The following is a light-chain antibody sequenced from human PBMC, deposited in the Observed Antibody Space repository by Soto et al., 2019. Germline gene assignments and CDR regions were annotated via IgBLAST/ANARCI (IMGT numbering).Light chain of an antibody. CDR1: QSIGNY. CDR3: QQSHTSPRT. J-gene: IGKJ1*01. CDR2: AAS. V-gene: IGKV1-39*01. Sequence: DIQMTQSPSSLSASIGDRVTITCRASQSIGNYLNWFQQKPGKAPKLLVYAASNLQSGVPSRFTGSGSGTDFSLTISSLQPEDFATYFCQQSHTSPRTFGPGTRVEI.